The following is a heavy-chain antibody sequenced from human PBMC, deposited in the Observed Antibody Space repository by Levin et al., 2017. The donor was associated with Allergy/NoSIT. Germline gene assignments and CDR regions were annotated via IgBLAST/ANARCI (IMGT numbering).Heavy chain of an antibody. Sequence: SGGSLRLSCAASGFTFSSYGMHWVRQAPGKGLEWVAVISYDGSNKYYADSVKGRFTISRDNSKNTLYLQMNSLRAEDTAVYYCASGLVIIAAAGTDYWGQGTLVTVSS. D-gene: IGHD6-13*01. CDR1: GFTFSSYG. V-gene: IGHV3-30*03. CDR2: ISYDGSNK. J-gene: IGHJ4*02. CDR3: ASGLVIIAAAGTDY.